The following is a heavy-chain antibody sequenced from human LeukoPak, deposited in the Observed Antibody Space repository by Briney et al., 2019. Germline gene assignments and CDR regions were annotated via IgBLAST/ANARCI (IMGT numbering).Heavy chain of an antibody. CDR3: ARARRGTTIYFDY. CDR2: IYSGGST. J-gene: IGHJ4*02. CDR1: GFTVSSNY. V-gene: IGHV3-53*01. D-gene: IGHD1-1*01. Sequence: GGSLRLSCAASGFTVSSNYMSWVRQAQGKGLEWVSVIYSGGSTYYADSVKGRFTISRDNSKNTLYLQMNSLRAEDTAVYYCARARRGTTIYFDYWGQGTLVTVSS.